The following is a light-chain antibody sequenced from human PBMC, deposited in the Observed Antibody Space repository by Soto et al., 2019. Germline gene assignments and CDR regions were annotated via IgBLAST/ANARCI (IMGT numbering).Light chain of an antibody. V-gene: IGKV3-15*01. CDR3: QQYNKWPPIT. J-gene: IGKJ5*01. Sequence: EIVMTQSPATLSVSPGEGASLSCRASQSVRSNLAWYQQKPGQAPRLLIFGASTRATGIPARFSGSGSGTEFTLPISSLQSEDFAAYYCQQYNKWPPITFGQGTRLEIK. CDR1: QSVRSN. CDR2: GAS.